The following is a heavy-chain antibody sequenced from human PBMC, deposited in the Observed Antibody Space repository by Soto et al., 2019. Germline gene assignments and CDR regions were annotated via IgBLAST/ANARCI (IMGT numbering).Heavy chain of an antibody. V-gene: IGHV3-66*01. Sequence: EVQLVDSGGGLVQPGGSLRLSCAASGFTVSTKYMSWVRQAPGKGLEWVSVIYSGGSTFYADSVRGRFTISRDNSKNTVNLQMNSLRAEDTAVYYCARDPWAADYWGQGTLVTVSS. CDR3: ARDPWAADY. CDR2: IYSGGST. CDR1: GFTVSTKY. D-gene: IGHD3-16*01. J-gene: IGHJ4*02.